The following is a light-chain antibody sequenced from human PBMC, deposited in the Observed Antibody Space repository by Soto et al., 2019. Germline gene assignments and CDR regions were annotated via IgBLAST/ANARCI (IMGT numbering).Light chain of an antibody. Sequence: EIVLTQSPGTLSLSPGERATLSCRASQSVSSSYLAWYQQKPGQAPRLLIYGASSRATGIPDRFSGSGSGTDVTLTISRLEPEDFAVYYCQQYGSSPYTFVQGTKREIK. CDR1: QSVSSSY. J-gene: IGKJ2*01. CDR2: GAS. CDR3: QQYGSSPYT. V-gene: IGKV3-20*01.